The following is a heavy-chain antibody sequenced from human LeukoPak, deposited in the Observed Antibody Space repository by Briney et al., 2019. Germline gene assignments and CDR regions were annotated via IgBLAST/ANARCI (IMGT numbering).Heavy chain of an antibody. V-gene: IGHV4-34*01. CDR1: GGSFNKYY. CDR2: INHIGST. D-gene: IGHD3-16*01. J-gene: IGHJ6*04. Sequence: SETLSLTCAVYGGSFNKYYWGWIRQFPGKGLEWIGEINHIGSTKYNPSLKSRVTISVDASKNQFTLRLRSVTVAGTAVYYWVREGGFFNDIGDYYYYYNMDVWGTGTSVTVSS. CDR3: VREGGFFNDIGDYYYYYNMDV.